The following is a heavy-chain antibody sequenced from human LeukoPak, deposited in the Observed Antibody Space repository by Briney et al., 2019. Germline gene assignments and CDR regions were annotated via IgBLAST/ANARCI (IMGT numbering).Heavy chain of an antibody. D-gene: IGHD5-12*01. J-gene: IGHJ4*02. Sequence: ASVKVSCKASGYTLTSYYMHWMRQAPGQGLEWMGIINPSGGSTSYAQKFQGRVTMTRDTSTSTVYMELSSLRSEDTAVYYCARDRSSGYEFDYWGQGTLVTVSS. CDR1: GYTLTSYY. CDR3: ARDRSSGYEFDY. CDR2: INPSGGST. V-gene: IGHV1-46*03.